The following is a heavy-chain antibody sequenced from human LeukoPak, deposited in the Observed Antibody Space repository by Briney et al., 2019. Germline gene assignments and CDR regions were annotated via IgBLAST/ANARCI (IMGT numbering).Heavy chain of an antibody. CDR1: RFTLSTYA. CDR3: AKLGNVFWDDY. CDR2: VSGSGGRT. V-gene: IGHV3-23*01. J-gene: IGHJ4*02. Sequence: GGSLRLSCAASRFTLSTYAMSWVRQAPGKGLEWVSVVSGSGGRTYYADSAKGRFTVSRDNSKNTVYLQVNSLRAEDTAVYYCAKLGNVFWDDYWGQGTLVTVSS. D-gene: IGHD3/OR15-3a*01.